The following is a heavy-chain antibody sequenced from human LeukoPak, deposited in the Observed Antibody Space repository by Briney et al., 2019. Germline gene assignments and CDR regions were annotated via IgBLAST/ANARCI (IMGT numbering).Heavy chain of an antibody. D-gene: IGHD3-3*01. CDR3: ARELPRKYYDFWSGYYSTERDYYYYGMDV. CDR1: GFTFSSYD. CDR2: IGTAGDT. J-gene: IGHJ6*02. Sequence: PGGSLRVSCAASGFTFSSYDMHWVRQATGKGLEWVSAIGTAGDTYYPGSVKGRFTISRENAKNSLYLQMNSLRAGDTAVYYCARELPRKYYDFWSGYYSTERDYYYYGMDVWGQGTTVTVSS. V-gene: IGHV3-13*01.